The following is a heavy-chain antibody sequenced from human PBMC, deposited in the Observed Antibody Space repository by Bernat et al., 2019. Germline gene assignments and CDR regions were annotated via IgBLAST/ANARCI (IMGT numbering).Heavy chain of an antibody. CDR3: ARGAYDSSSSGYFDY. D-gene: IGHD3-22*01. CDR2: IGTAGDT. CDR1: GFTFSSYD. V-gene: IGHV3-13*04. J-gene: IGHJ4*02. Sequence: EVQLVESGGGLVQPGGSLRLSCAASGFTFSSYDMHWVRQATGKGLEWVSAIGTAGDTYYPGTVKGRVTISRENAKNSLYLQMSNLGAEDTAVYYCARGAYDSSSSGYFDYWGQGTLVTVSS.